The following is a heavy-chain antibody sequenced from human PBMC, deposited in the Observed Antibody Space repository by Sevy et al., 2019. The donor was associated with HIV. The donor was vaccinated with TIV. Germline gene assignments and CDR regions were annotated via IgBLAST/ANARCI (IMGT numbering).Heavy chain of an antibody. D-gene: IGHD6-19*01. CDR1: GFTFSSYW. V-gene: IGHV3-74*01. CDR2: INSDGSST. CDR3: AREGIAVAGFDY. Sequence: GGSLRLSCAASGFTFSSYWMHWARQAPGKGLVWVSRINSDGSSTSYADSVKGRFTISRDNAKNTLYLQMNSLRAEDTAVYYCAREGIAVAGFDYWGQGTLVTVSS. J-gene: IGHJ4*02.